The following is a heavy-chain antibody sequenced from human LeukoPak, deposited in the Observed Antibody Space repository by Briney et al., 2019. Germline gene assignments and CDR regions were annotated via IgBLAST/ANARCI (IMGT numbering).Heavy chain of an antibody. V-gene: IGHV4-59*01. J-gene: IGHJ4*02. CDR2: IYYSGST. D-gene: IGHD1-26*01. CDR1: GGSISSYY. CDR3: ARGERDFDY. Sequence: SETLSLTCTVSGGSISSYYWSWIRQPPGKGLEWIGYIYYSGSTNYNPSLKSRVTISVDTSKNQFSLKLSSVTAADTVVYYCARGERDFDYWGQGTLVTVSS.